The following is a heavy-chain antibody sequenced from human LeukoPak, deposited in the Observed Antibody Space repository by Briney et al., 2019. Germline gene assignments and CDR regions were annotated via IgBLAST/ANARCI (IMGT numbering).Heavy chain of an antibody. CDR2: FDPEDGET. CDR1: GHTFTGYY. Sequence: ASVKVSCKASGHTFTGYYMHWVRQAPGKGLEWMGGFDPEDGETIYAQKFQGRVTMTEDTSTDTAYMELSSLRSEDTAVYYCATEDRIAAAGTGGKDYYYGMDVWGQGTTVTVSS. D-gene: IGHD6-13*01. V-gene: IGHV1-24*01. CDR3: ATEDRIAAAGTGGKDYYYGMDV. J-gene: IGHJ6*02.